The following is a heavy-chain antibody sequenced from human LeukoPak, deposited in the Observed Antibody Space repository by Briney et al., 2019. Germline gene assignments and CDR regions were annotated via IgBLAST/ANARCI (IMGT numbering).Heavy chain of an antibody. Sequence: GGSLRLSCAASGFTFSSYSMNWVRQAPGKGLEWVSSISSSSSYIYYADSVKGRFTISRDNAKNSLYLQMNSLRAEDTAVYYCARDCFGYSYGYDHWGQGTLVTVSS. CDR2: ISSSSSYI. J-gene: IGHJ5*02. D-gene: IGHD5-18*01. CDR1: GFTFSSYS. V-gene: IGHV3-21*01. CDR3: ARDCFGYSYGYDH.